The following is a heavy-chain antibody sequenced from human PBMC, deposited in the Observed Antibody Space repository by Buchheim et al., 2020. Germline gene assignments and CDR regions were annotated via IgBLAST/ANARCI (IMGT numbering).Heavy chain of an antibody. V-gene: IGHV3-7*01. J-gene: IGHJ5*02. Sequence: EVQLVESGGGLVQPGGSLRLSCAASGFTFSNYWMSWVRQAPGKGLEWVASINEGGSDKFYLDSVKGRFTISRDTATKLLYLQMNSLRVEDTAVYYCARDPPQSGWSFAAWGQGTL. CDR1: GFTFSNYW. CDR2: INEGGSDK. CDR3: ARDPPQSGWSFAA. D-gene: IGHD6-19*01.